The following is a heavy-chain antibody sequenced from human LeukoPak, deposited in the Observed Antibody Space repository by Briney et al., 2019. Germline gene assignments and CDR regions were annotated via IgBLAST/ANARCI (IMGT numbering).Heavy chain of an antibody. CDR1: RYSISSGYY. J-gene: IGHJ4*02. Sequence: SETLSLTCTVSRYSISSGYYWGWIRQPPGKGLEWIGSLSHSGSAFHNPSLKSRVTISLDTSKNQFSLTLSSVSAADTAMYYCARDKDGATAFDFWGQGTLVTVSS. V-gene: IGHV4-38-2*02. CDR2: LSHSGSA. CDR3: ARDKDGATAFDF. D-gene: IGHD1-26*01.